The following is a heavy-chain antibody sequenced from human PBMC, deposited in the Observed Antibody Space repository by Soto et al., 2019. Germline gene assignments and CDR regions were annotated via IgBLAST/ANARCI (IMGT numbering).Heavy chain of an antibody. CDR3: ARTYSGYYFDY. V-gene: IGHV4-59*08. CDR1: GGSINSYY. Sequence: QVQLQESGPGLVQPSETLSLSCTVSGGSINSYYWSWIRQPPGKGLEWIGYISYSGSTNYNPSLRSRVTISVGTSRNQFSLKLSSVTAADTAVYYCARTYSGYYFDYWGQGTLVTVSS. J-gene: IGHJ4*02. D-gene: IGHD5-12*01. CDR2: ISYSGST.